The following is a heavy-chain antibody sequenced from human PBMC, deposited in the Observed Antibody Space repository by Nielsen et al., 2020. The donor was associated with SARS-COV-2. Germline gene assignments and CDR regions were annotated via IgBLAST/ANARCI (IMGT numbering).Heavy chain of an antibody. J-gene: IGHJ4*02. CDR2: IYYSGTT. CDR3: ARAAGILDN. CDR1: GGTFSDYY. V-gene: IGHV4-34*09. Sequence: SQTLSLTCAVYGGTFSDYYWSWVRQHPGKGLEWIGHIYYSGTTYYNPSLKSRVSMSLDTSNNQFSLRLNSVTAADTAVYYCARAAGILDNWGQGTLVTVSS.